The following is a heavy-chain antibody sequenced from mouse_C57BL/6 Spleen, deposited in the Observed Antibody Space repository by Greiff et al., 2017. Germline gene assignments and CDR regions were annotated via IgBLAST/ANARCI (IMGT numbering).Heavy chain of an antibody. J-gene: IGHJ2*01. V-gene: IGHV1-15*01. CDR2: IDPETGGT. CDR1: GYTFTDYE. CDR3: TRNSWDY. Sequence: VQLQESGAELVRPGASVTLSCKASGYTFTDYEMHWVKQTPVHGLEWIGAIDPETGGTAYNQKFKGKAILTADKSSRTAYMELRSLTSEDSAVYYCTRNSWDYWGQGTTLTVSS.